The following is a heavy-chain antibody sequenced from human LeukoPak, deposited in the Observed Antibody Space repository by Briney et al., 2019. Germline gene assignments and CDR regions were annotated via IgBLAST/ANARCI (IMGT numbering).Heavy chain of an antibody. CDR1: GGSISTYY. J-gene: IGHJ4*02. V-gene: IGHV4-59*01. CDR3: AGGRVISLPAL. CDR2: IYYSGST. Sequence: SETLSLTCTVSGGSISTYYWSWIRQSPGKGLEWIGYIYYSGSTNYNPSLKSRVTISVDTSKNQFALKLSSVTAADTAMYYCAGGRVISLPALWGQGTLVTVSS. D-gene: IGHD3-9*01.